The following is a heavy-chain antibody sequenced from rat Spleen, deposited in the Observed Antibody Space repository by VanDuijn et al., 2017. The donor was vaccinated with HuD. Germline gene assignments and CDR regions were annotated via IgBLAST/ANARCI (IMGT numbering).Heavy chain of an antibody. V-gene: IGHV5-25*01. D-gene: IGHD5-1*01. CDR3: ARQNWPYYFDY. CDR2: INSGGSDT. Sequence: EVQLVESGGGLVQPGRSLKLSCAASGFTFSSFPMAWVRQGPKKGLEWVASINSGGSDTFYPVSVKDRFTISRDNAKSTLYLQMDSLGSEDTATYYCARQNWPYYFDYWGQGVMLTVSS. CDR1: GFTFSSFP. J-gene: IGHJ2*01.